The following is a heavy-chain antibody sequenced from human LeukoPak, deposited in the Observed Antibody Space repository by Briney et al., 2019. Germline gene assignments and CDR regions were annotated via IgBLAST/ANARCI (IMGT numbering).Heavy chain of an antibody. CDR3: ARSLAYYYDSSGFGFFDY. Sequence: PSETLSLTCTVSGGSISSSIYYWGWIPQPPGKGLEWIGSIYYSGSTYYNPSLKSRVTISVDTSKNQFSLKLSSVTAADTAVYYCARSLAYYYDSSGFGFFDYWGQGALVTVSS. J-gene: IGHJ4*02. V-gene: IGHV4-39*07. CDR1: GGSISSSIYY. CDR2: IYYSGST. D-gene: IGHD3-22*01.